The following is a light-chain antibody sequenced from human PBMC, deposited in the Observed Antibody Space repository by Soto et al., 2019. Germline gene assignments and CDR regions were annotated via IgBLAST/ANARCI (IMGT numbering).Light chain of an antibody. Sequence: DIQMTQSPSTLSASVGDRVTITCRARQSISSWLAWYQQKPGKAPKLLIYKASTLESGVTSRFSGSGSGTEFTLTISSLQPDDLATYYCQQYSSYSTFGQGTKLEIK. CDR2: KAS. CDR3: QQYSSYST. J-gene: IGKJ2*01. V-gene: IGKV1-5*03. CDR1: QSISSW.